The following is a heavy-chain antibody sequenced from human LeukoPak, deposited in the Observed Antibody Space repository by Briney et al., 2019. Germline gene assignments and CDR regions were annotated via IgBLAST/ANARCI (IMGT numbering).Heavy chain of an antibody. Sequence: SETLSLTCSVSGGSISTYYWSWIRQPAGKGLEWIGRVYRSGDTNYNPSLKSRVTMSVDTSKNQISLKLRSVTAADTAVYYCARDDFEYSVHNGMDVWGQGTTVTVSS. V-gene: IGHV4-4*07. CDR1: GGSISTYY. J-gene: IGHJ6*02. CDR2: VYRSGDT. D-gene: IGHD3-9*01. CDR3: ARDDFEYSVHNGMDV.